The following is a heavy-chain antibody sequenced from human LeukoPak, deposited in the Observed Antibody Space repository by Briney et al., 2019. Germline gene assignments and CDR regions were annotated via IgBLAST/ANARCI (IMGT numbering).Heavy chain of an antibody. CDR2: IYYSGNT. Sequence: WVRQAPGKGLEWVGSIYYSGNTYYNASLKSQVSISIDTSKNQFSLRLTSVTAADTAVYYCARQTGSGLFILPGGQGTLVTVSS. D-gene: IGHD3/OR15-3a*01. J-gene: IGHJ4*02. V-gene: IGHV4-39*01. CDR3: ARQTGSGLFILP.